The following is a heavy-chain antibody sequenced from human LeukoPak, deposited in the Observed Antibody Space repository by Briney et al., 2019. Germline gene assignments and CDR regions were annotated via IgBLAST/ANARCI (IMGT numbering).Heavy chain of an antibody. CDR1: GFTFGDYA. V-gene: IGHV3-49*03. Sequence: GGSLRLSCTASGFTFGDYAMSWFRQAPGKGLEWEGFIRSKAYGGTTEYAASVKGRFTISRDDSKSIAYLQMNSLKTEDTAVYYCTRWLFYPGYCSGGSCYSGFDYWGQGTLVTVSS. J-gene: IGHJ4*02. CDR2: IRSKAYGGTT. D-gene: IGHD2-15*01. CDR3: TRWLFYPGYCSGGSCYSGFDY.